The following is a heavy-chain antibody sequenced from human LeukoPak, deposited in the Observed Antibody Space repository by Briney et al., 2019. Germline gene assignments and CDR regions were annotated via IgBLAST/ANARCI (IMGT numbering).Heavy chain of an antibody. CDR1: GFTFDDYG. J-gene: IGHJ4*02. D-gene: IGHD5-18*01. CDR3: ARGGASGILDY. V-gene: IGHV3-20*04. Sequence: GGSLRLSCAASGFTFDDYGMSWVRQAPGRGLGWVSGINWNGGSTGYADSVKGRFTISRDNAKNSLYLQMNSLRAEDTALYYCARGGASGILDYWGQGTLVTVSS. CDR2: INWNGGST.